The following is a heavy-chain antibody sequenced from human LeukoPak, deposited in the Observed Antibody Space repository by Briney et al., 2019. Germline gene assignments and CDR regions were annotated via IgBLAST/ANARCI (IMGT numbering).Heavy chain of an antibody. D-gene: IGHD2-15*01. CDR2: INHSGST. V-gene: IGHV4-34*01. CDR1: GVSFSCYY. J-gene: IGHJ4*02. Sequence: SETLSLTCAVYGVSFSCYYWSWMREPPGKGLEWSGEINHSGSTNYTPSLKSRVTISVDTSKNQFSLKLSSVTAADTAVYYCARRPLRGYCSGGSCYSGLFDYWGQGTLVTVSS. CDR3: ARRPLRGYCSGGSCYSGLFDY.